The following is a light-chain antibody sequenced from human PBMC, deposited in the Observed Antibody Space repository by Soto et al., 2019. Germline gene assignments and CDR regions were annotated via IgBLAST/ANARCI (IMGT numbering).Light chain of an antibody. V-gene: IGKV1-5*01. CDR1: ESISSW. J-gene: IGKJ1*01. CDR3: QQYNSYWT. CDR2: DAS. Sequence: DIQMTQSPSTLSASVGDTVTITCRASESISSWLAWYQEKPGKAPNLLIYDASSLESGVPSRFRGSGSGTEFTLTISSLQPDDFATYYCQQYNSYWTFGQGTKVDIK.